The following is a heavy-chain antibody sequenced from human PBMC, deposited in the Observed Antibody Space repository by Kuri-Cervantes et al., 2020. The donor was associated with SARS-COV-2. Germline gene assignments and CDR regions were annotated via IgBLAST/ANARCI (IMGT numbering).Heavy chain of an antibody. CDR2: IYYSGST. Sequence: SETLSLTCTVSGGSISSYYWSWIRQPPGKGLEWIGYIYYSGSTNYNPSLKSRVTMSVDTSNNQFSLKLSSVTAADTAVYYCAILDVETNVDWGQGTLVTVSS. J-gene: IGHJ4*02. CDR1: GGSISSYY. CDR3: AILDVETNVD. V-gene: IGHV4-59*08. D-gene: IGHD2-8*01.